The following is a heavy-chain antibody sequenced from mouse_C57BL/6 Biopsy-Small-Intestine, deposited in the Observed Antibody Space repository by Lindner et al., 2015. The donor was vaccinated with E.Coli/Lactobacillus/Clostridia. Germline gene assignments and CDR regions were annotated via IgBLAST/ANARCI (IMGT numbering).Heavy chain of an antibody. D-gene: IGHD2-12*01. J-gene: IGHJ3*01. V-gene: IGHV1-42*01. CDR1: GYSFTGYY. CDR3: ARSGPYYKGFAY. Sequence: VQLQESGPELVKPGTSVKISCKASGYSFTGYYMHWVKQSPEKSLDWIGEINPSTGGTTYNQKFKGKATLTVDKSLSTAYMQLNSLTSEDSAVYYCARSGPYYKGFAYWGQGTLVTVSA. CDR2: INPSTGGT.